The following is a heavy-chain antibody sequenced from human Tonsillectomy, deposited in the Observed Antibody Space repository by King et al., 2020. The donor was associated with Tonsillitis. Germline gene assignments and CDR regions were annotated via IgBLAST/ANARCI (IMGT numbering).Heavy chain of an antibody. V-gene: IGHV2-5*02. J-gene: IGHJ4*02. CDR2: MYWDDDD. CDR1: GFSITNNGVG. CDR3: IYSRRYSGGRYYFDH. D-gene: IGHD6-25*01. Sequence: QFTLKESGPTLVKPTQTLTLTCSFSGFSITNNGVGVGWIRQPPGKALEWLALMYWDDDDRYSPSLQSRLTITKDTSKNQVVLTMTNMDPVDTATYSCIYSRRYSGGRYYFDHWGQGTLVTVSS.